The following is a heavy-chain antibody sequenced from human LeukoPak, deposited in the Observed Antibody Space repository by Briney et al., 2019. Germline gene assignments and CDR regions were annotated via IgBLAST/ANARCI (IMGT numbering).Heavy chain of an antibody. D-gene: IGHD1-26*01. CDR3: ARDLGGDYFDY. V-gene: IGHV4-61*02. CDR1: GGSISSGSYY. J-gene: IGHJ4*02. CDR2: IYTSGST. Sequence: ASXXLSLTCTVSGGSISSGSYYWSWIRQPAGKGLEWIGRIYTSGSTNYNPSLKSRVTISVDTPKNQFSLKLSSVTAADTAVYYCARDLGGDYFDYWGQGTLVTVSS.